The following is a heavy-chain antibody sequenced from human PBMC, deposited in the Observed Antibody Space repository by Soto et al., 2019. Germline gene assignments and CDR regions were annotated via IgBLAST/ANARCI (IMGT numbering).Heavy chain of an antibody. J-gene: IGHJ4*02. CDR1: GFTFSSHD. CDR3: VKGFWGDY. D-gene: IGHD3-16*01. Sequence: EVQLLESGGGLVQPGGSLRLSCSASGFTFSSHDMIWVRQAPGKGLEWVSGVSGGGITSYADSEKGRITISRDKSRNTLYLQMNSLRVEDTAVYYCVKGFWGDYWGQGTLVTVSS. V-gene: IGHV3-23*01. CDR2: VSGGGIT.